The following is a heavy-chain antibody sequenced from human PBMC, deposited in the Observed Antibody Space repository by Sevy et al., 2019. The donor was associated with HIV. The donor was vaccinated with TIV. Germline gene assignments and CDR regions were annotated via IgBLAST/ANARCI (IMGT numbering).Heavy chain of an antibody. V-gene: IGHV3-7*01. Sequence: GGSLRLSCEASGFTFSDYWMTWVRQAPGKGLEWVASINRYGSGMYYVDSVKGHFIISRHNVKNSLFLQMNTLRVEDTAVYYCLRGGGGYWGQETLVTVSS. CDR1: GFTFSDYW. CDR2: INRYGSGM. J-gene: IGHJ4*02. D-gene: IGHD5-12*01. CDR3: LRGGGGY.